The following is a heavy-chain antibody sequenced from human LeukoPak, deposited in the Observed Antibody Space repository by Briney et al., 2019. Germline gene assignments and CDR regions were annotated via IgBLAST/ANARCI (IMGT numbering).Heavy chain of an antibody. D-gene: IGHD6-13*01. CDR1: GFTFSSYA. Sequence: GGSLRLSCAASGFTFSSYAMHWVRQAPGKGLEWVAVISYDGSNKYYADSVKGRFTISRDNSKNTLYLQMNSLRAEDTAVYYCARAFRYSSSWYLCDYWGQGTLVTVSS. V-gene: IGHV3-30-3*01. J-gene: IGHJ4*02. CDR3: ARAFRYSSSWYLCDY. CDR2: ISYDGSNK.